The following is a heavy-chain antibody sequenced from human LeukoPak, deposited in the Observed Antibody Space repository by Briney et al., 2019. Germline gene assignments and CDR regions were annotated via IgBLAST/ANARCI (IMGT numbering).Heavy chain of an antibody. J-gene: IGHJ4*02. CDR3: AKHYYGSGSYQGD. CDR1: GFTFSSYA. D-gene: IGHD3-10*01. V-gene: IGHV3-23*01. CDR2: ISGSGGST. Sequence: GGSLRLSCAASGFTFSSYAMSWVRQAPGKGLEWVSAISGSGGSTYYADSVKGRFAISRDNSKNTLYLQMNSLRAEDTAVYYCAKHYYGSGSYQGDWGQGTLVTVSS.